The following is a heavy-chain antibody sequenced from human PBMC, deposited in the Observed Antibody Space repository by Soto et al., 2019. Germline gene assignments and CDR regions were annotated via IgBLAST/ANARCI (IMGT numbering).Heavy chain of an antibody. V-gene: IGHV4-34*01. D-gene: IGHD3-9*01. J-gene: IGHJ4*02. CDR1: GGSFSGYY. CDR3: ARGSNYSPTIFHEGGQYYFDY. Sequence: SETLSLTCAVYGGSFSGYYWSWIRQPPGKGLEWIGEINHSGSTNYNPSLKSRVTISVDTSKNQFSLKLSSVTAADTAVYYCARGSNYSPTIFHEGGQYYFDYWGQGTLVTVSS. CDR2: INHSGST.